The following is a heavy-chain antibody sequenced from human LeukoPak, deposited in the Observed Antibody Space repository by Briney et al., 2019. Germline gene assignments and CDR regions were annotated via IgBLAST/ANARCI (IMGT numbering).Heavy chain of an antibody. J-gene: IGHJ4*02. CDR1: GGSISSYY. CDR2: IYYSGST. D-gene: IGHD3-22*01. Sequence: SSETLSLTCTVSGGSISSYYWIWIRQSPGKGLEWIGYIYYSGSTNYNPSLKSRVTISVDTSKNQFSLTLIYVTAADPAGYYFARASDYYDSSGYYYSGARRFDYWGQGTLVTVS. V-gene: IGHV4-59*12. CDR3: ARASDYYDSSGYYYSGARRFDY.